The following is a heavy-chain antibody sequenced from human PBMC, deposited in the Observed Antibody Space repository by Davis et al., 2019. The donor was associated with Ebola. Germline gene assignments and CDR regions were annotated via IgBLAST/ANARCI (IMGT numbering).Heavy chain of an antibody. CDR3: AKSPNDY. J-gene: IGHJ4*02. D-gene: IGHD1-1*01. CDR1: GFTFSSYT. Sequence: GESLKISCAASGFTFSSYTMGWVRQAPGKGLEWVAVISYDGSNKYYADSVKGRFTISRDNSKNTLYLQMNSLRAEDTAVYYCAKSPNDYWGQGTLVTVSS. V-gene: IGHV3-30*18. CDR2: ISYDGSNK.